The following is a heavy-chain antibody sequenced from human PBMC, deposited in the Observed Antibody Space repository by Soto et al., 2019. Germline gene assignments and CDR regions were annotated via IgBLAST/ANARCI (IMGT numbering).Heavy chain of an antibody. CDR2: ISSGSSTI. CDR3: TRSAYMDV. V-gene: IGHV3-48*01. D-gene: IGHD2-2*01. J-gene: IGHJ6*03. Sequence: GGSLRLSCAASGFSFSTYSMNWVRQAPGKGLEWVSYISSGSSTIYYADSVKGRFTISRDNAKNSLYQQMDSLRAEDTAVYYATRSAYMDVWGTGTTVTVSS. CDR1: GFSFSTYS.